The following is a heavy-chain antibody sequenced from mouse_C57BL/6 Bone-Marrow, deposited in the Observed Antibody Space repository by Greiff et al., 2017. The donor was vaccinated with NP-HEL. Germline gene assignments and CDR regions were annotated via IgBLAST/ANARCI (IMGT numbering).Heavy chain of an antibody. Sequence: VQRVESGPGLVAPSQSLSITCTVSGFSLTSYAISWVRQPPGKGLEWLGVIWTGGGTKYNSALKSRLSISKDNSKSQVFLKMNSLQTDDTARYYCARNLNGSSLPVDYWGQGTTLTVSS. V-gene: IGHV2-9-1*01. CDR1: GFSLTSYA. CDR2: IWTGGGT. CDR3: ARNLNGSSLPVDY. D-gene: IGHD1-1*01. J-gene: IGHJ2*01.